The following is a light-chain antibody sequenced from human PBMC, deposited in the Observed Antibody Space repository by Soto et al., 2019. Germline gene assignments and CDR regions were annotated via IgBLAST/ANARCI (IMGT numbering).Light chain of an antibody. CDR3: QQYGNSPIT. CDR1: QSVSSN. Sequence: EIVMPQSPATLSMSPGERAPLSCRASQSVSSNLAWYQQKPGQAPRLLIYGASTRATGIPARFSGSGSGTDFTLTISRLEPEDFAVYYCQQYGNSPITFGQGTRLEI. CDR2: GAS. V-gene: IGKV3-15*01. J-gene: IGKJ5*01.